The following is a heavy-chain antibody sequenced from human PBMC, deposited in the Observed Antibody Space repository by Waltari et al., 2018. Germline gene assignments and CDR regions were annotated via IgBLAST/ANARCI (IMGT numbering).Heavy chain of an antibody. J-gene: IGHJ6*02. D-gene: IGHD3-9*01. CDR2: INWSGDMR. CDR3: ARWKEELRYFDRLMGGGMDV. CDR1: GFMFEDYG. Sequence: EESGGGVVRPGEYLRLSCVGSGFMFEDYGMTWVRQVPGKGLEWVAAINWSGDMRGYAASLEGRFTISRDDAKNTVYLEISRVRADDTALYRCARWKEELRYFDRLMGGGMDVWGQGTTVTVSS. V-gene: IGHV3-20*01.